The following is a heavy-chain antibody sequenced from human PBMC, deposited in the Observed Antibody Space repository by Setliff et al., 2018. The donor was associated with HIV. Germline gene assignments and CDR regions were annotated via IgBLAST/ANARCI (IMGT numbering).Heavy chain of an antibody. CDR2: IIPIYGVA. CDR1: GGTFNTYA. CDR3: AGVAGTTYYDYYHMDV. V-gene: IGHV1-69*13. Sequence: GASVKVSCKASGGTFNTYAINWVRRAPGQGLEWMGGIIPIYGVATYAQGFQDRVTITADESTTTAYMELSSLKSDDTAVHYCAGVAGTTYYDYYHMDVWGEGSTVTVSS. J-gene: IGHJ6*03. D-gene: IGHD4-17*01.